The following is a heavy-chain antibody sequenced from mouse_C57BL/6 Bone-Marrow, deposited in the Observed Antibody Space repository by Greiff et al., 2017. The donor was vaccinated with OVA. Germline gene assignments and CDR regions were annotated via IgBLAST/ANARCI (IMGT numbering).Heavy chain of an antibody. J-gene: IGHJ2*01. D-gene: IGHD2-5*01. CDR2: INPSSGYT. CDR3: ARLCYSNYGGGY. CDR1: GYTFTSYW. Sequence: QVQLQQSGAELVKPGASVKLSCKASGYTFTSYWMHWVKQRPGQGLEWIGYINPSSGYTKYNQKFKDKATLTADKSSSTAYMQLSSPTYEDSAVYYCARLCYSNYGGGYWGQGTTLTVSS. V-gene: IGHV1-7*01.